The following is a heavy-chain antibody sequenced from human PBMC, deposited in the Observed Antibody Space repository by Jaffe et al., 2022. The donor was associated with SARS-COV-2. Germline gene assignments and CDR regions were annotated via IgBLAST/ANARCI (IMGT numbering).Heavy chain of an antibody. D-gene: IGHD1-7*01. CDR2: ISAYNGNT. V-gene: IGHV1-18*01. J-gene: IGHJ6*02. CDR1: GYTFTSYG. CDR3: ARDLRVELPVLYYYYGMDV. Sequence: QVQLVQSGAEVKKPGASVKVSCKASGYTFTSYGISWVRQAPGQGLEWMGWISAYNGNTNYAQKLQGRVTMTTDTSTSTAYMELRSLRSDDTAVYYCARDLRVELPVLYYYYGMDVWGQGTTVTVSS.